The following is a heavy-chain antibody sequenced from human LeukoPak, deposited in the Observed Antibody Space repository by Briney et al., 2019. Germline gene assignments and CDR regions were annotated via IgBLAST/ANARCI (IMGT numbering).Heavy chain of an antibody. CDR2: IWYDGSNK. J-gene: IGHJ4*02. CDR3: AKEITTMKGY. D-gene: IGHD4-17*01. V-gene: IGHV3-33*06. CDR1: GFTFSSFG. Sequence: GRSLRLSCAASGFTFSSFGMHWVRQAPGKGLEWVAVIWYDGSNKYYADSVKGRFTISRDNSKNTLYLQMDSLRAEDTAVYYCAKEITTMKGYWGQGTLVTVSS.